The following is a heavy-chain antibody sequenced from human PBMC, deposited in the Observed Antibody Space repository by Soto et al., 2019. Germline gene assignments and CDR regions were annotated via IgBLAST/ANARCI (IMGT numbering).Heavy chain of an antibody. V-gene: IGHV1-18*04. CDR1: GYMFTTYG. CDR3: ARTGGGMAARPLEY. CDR2: ISAYNGNK. J-gene: IGHJ4*02. D-gene: IGHD6-6*01. Sequence: QVQLVQSGGEVKKPGASVEVSCRTSGYMFTTYGMSWVRQAPGQGLEWMAWISAYNGNKKYAQKFQGRVTMTTDTSTSTVSKELRNLNSGDTGTYFCARTGGGMAARPLEYWGQGTLVTVSS.